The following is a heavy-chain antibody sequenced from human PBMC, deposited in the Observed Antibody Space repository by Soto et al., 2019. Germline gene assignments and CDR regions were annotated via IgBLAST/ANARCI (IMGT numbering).Heavy chain of an antibody. CDR1: CGSISSSSYY. CDR2: IYYSGST. D-gene: IGHD3-10*01. V-gene: IGHV4-39*01. J-gene: IGHJ4*02. Sequence: QLQLQESGPGLVKPSETLSLTCTVSCGSISSSSYYWGWIRQPPGKGLEWIGRIYYSGSTYYNPSLKSRVTISVDTSKTQFSLTLSSVTAADTAVYYCATLWGQDWGQGTLVTVSS. CDR3: ATLWGQD.